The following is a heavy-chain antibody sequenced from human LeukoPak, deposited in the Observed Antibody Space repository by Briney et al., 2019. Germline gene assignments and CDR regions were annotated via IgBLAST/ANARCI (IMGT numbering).Heavy chain of an antibody. J-gene: IGHJ4*02. CDR3: ARIMRVDYGTYYFDY. CDR2: ARNRGNGYTT. CDR1: GFTFSDHY. D-gene: IGHD4/OR15-4a*01. Sequence: GGSLRLSCAASGFTFSDHYIDWVRQAPGKGLEWVGRARNRGNGYTTQYAASVKGRFTFSRDDSENTVYLQMNSLKTEDTAVFFCARIMRVDYGTYYFDYWGQGTLVTVSS. V-gene: IGHV3-72*01.